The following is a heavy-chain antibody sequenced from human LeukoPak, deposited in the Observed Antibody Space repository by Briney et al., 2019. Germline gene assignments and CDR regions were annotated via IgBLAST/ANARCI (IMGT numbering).Heavy chain of an antibody. Sequence: GASLQISCEGSGSIFTSYWIGWLRQLPGKGLEWMGIIYPGDSDTRYSPSSQGQVTISADTSISTASLKWSSLTASDTAMYYCARHLGQWLATSPFDPWGQGTLVTVSS. CDR2: IYPGDSDT. D-gene: IGHD6-19*01. CDR3: ARHLGQWLATSPFDP. CDR1: GSIFTSYW. J-gene: IGHJ5*02. V-gene: IGHV5-51*01.